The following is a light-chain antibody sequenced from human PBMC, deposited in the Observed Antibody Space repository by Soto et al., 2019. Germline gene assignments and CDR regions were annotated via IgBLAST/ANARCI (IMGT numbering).Light chain of an antibody. V-gene: IGKV3-20*01. CDR1: QSVSSIY. CDR2: GAS. CDR3: QQYGGSPIT. J-gene: IGKJ5*01. Sequence: EIVLTQSPGTLSLSPGERATLSCRASQSVSSIYLAWYQQRPGQSPRLLISGASMRASGVPVRFIGSGSGTDFTLTITRLEPEDFAVYYCQQYGGSPITFGLGTRLEIK.